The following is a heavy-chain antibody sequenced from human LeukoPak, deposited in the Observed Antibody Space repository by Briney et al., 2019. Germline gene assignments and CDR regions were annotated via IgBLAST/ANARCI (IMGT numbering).Heavy chain of an antibody. V-gene: IGHV1-2*02. Sequence: ASVKVSCKASGYTFTDYYMHWVRQAPGQGLEWMGWINPNSGGTTYAQNFQGRVTMTRDTPISTAYMELSRLRSDDTAVYYCAKDRSSSWYYFDYWGQGTLVTVSS. CDR3: AKDRSSSWYYFDY. D-gene: IGHD6-13*01. J-gene: IGHJ4*02. CDR1: GYTFTDYY. CDR2: INPNSGGT.